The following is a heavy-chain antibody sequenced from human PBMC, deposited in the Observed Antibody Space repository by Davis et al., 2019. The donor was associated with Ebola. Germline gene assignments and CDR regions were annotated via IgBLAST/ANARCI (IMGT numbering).Heavy chain of an antibody. CDR3: ARHVVGKVAGGSIDS. CDR2: IYYSGST. CDR1: GGSISSYY. Sequence: SETLSLTCTVSGGSISSYYWSWIRQPPGKGLEWIGYIYYSGSTNYNPSLKSRVTISVDTSKNQFSLKVNSVTASDTAEYYCARHVVGKVAGGSIDSWGRGILVTVSS. V-gene: IGHV4-59*08. J-gene: IGHJ5*01. D-gene: IGHD5-12*01.